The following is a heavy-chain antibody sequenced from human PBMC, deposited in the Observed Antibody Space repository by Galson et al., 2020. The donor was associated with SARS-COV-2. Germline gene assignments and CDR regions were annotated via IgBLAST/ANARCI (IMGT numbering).Heavy chain of an antibody. CDR1: GGSFSGYY. CDR2: INHSGST. V-gene: IGHV4-34*01. J-gene: IGHJ6*02. CDR3: AVVAARDHYDGMDV. Sequence: SETLSLTCAVFGGSFSGYYWSWIRQSPGKGLEWIGEINHSGSTNYNPSLKSRVIISIDPSKNQFSLKLRSVTAADTAVYFCAVVAARDHYDGMDVWGQGTTVTVSS. D-gene: IGHD6-6*01.